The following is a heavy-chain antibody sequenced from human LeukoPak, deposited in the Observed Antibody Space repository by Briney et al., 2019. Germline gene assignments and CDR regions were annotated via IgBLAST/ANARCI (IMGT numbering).Heavy chain of an antibody. J-gene: IGHJ3*02. CDR2: IYYSGST. Sequence: PSETLSLTCTVSGGSISSYYWSWIRQPPGKGLEWIGYIYYSGSTNYNPSLKSRVTISVDTSKNQFSLKLSSVTAADTAVYYCARSPFCSSTSCHAFDIWGQGTMVTVSS. V-gene: IGHV4-59*08. D-gene: IGHD2-2*01. CDR1: GGSISSYY. CDR3: ARSPFCSSTSCHAFDI.